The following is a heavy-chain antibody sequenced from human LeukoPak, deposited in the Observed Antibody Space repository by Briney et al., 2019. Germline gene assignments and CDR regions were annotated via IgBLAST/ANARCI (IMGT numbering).Heavy chain of an antibody. CDR2: ISGSGGST. J-gene: IGHJ4*02. CDR3: ARDDRQQLGIDY. V-gene: IGHV3-23*01. CDR1: GFTFSSYA. D-gene: IGHD6-13*01. Sequence: GGSLRLSCAASGFTFSSYAMSWVRQAPGKGLEWVSAISGSGGSTYYADSVKGRFTISRDNSKNTLYLQMNSLRAEDTAVYYCARDDRQQLGIDYWGQGTLVTVSS.